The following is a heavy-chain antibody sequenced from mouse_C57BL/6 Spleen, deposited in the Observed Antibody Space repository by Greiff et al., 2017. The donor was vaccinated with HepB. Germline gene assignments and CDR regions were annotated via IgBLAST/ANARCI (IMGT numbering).Heavy chain of an antibody. CDR3: ARSDGTEGYFDV. D-gene: IGHD2-1*01. Sequence: QVQLQQPGAELVKPGASVKLSCKASGYTFTSYGISWVKQRTGQGLEWIGEIYPRSGNTYYNEKFKGKATLTADKSSSTAYMELRSLTSEDSAVYFCARSDGTEGYFDVWGTGTTVTVSS. CDR2: IYPRSGNT. J-gene: IGHJ1*03. CDR1: GYTFTSYG. V-gene: IGHV1-81*01.